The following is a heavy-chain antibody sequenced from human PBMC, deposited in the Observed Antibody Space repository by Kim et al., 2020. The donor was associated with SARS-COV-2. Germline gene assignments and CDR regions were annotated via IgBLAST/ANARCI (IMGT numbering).Heavy chain of an antibody. J-gene: IGHJ4*01. V-gene: IGHV3-33*05. D-gene: IGHD6-19*01. Sequence: GGSLRLSCATSGFTLRVHGIHWVRQAPGRGLEWVAVSPYEGRNEKYADSVKGRFTISRDTSKNRLYLQMSSLRVEDTAVYYCARDGGSGWSPSYYFDNWGHGTLVTVSS. CDR1: GFTLRVHG. CDR3: ARDGGSGWSPSYYFDN. CDR2: SPYEGRNE.